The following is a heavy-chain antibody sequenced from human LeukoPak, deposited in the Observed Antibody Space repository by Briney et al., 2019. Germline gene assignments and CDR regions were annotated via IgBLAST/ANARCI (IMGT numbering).Heavy chain of an antibody. Sequence: AGGSLRLSCTASGFTFSDYWMTWVRQAPGKGPEWVANIKQDGSQRYYVDSVRGRFPISRDNAKNSLFLQMNGLRAEDTAVYYCARRGGSSSRRSPIDYWGQGTLVTVSS. CDR3: ARRGGSSSRRSPIDY. J-gene: IGHJ4*02. D-gene: IGHD6-6*01. V-gene: IGHV3-7*01. CDR1: GFTFSDYW. CDR2: IKQDGSQR.